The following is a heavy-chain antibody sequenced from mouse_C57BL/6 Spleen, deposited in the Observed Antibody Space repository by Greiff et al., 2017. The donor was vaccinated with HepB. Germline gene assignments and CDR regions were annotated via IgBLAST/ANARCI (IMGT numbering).Heavy chain of an antibody. CDR3: TRGDGNYEGYAMDY. D-gene: IGHD2-1*01. CDR1: GYTFTDYE. Sequence: QVQLKQSGAELVRPGASVTLSCKASGYTFTDYEMHWVKQTPVHGLEWIGAIDPETGGTAYNQKFKGKAILTADKSSSTAYMELRSLTSEDSAVYYCTRGDGNYEGYAMDYWGQGTSVTVSS. J-gene: IGHJ4*01. V-gene: IGHV1-15*01. CDR2: IDPETGGT.